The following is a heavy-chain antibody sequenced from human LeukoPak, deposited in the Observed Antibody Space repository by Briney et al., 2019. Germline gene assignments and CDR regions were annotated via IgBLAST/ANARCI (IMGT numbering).Heavy chain of an antibody. CDR1: GFTFSSYA. Sequence: PGGSLRLSCAASGFTFSSYAMSWVRQAPGKGLEWVSSITSSGGSTYYADSVKGRFTISRDNSKDTLYLQMSSLRADDTAVYYCANSLTLTGLFDYWGQGSLVTVSS. J-gene: IGHJ4*02. CDR2: ITSSGGST. V-gene: IGHV3-23*01. D-gene: IGHD3-9*01. CDR3: ANSLTLTGLFDY.